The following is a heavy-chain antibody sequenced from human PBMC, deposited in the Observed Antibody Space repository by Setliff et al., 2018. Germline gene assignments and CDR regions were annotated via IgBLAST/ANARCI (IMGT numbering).Heavy chain of an antibody. CDR3: ARDAWDYGDYGGRYWFDY. CDR1: GYTFTSYY. CDR2: IIPILGIA. D-gene: IGHD4-17*01. J-gene: IGHJ4*02. Sequence: GASVKVSCKASGYTFTSYYMHWVRQAPGQGLEWMGGIIPILGIANYAQKFQGRVTITADKSTSTAYMELSSLRSDDTAVYYCARDAWDYGDYGGRYWFDYWGQGTLVTVSS. V-gene: IGHV1-69*10.